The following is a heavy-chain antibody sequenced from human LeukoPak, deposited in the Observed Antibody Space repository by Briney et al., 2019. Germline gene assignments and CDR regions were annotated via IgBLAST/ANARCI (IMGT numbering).Heavy chain of an antibody. CDR1: GYTFTSYY. V-gene: IGHV1-46*01. CDR2: INPSGGST. Sequence: ASVKVSCKASGYTFTSYYMHWVRQAPGQGLEWMGIINPSGGSTSYAQKFQGRVTMTRDTSTSTVYMELSSLRSEDTAVYYCARENTMVRGPRGWFDPWGQGTLDTVSS. J-gene: IGHJ5*02. D-gene: IGHD3-10*01. CDR3: ARENTMVRGPRGWFDP.